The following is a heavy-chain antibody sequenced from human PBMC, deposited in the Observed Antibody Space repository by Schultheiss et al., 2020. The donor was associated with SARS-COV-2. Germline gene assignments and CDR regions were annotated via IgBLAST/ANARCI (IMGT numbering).Heavy chain of an antibody. CDR3: AKDPAVVRFGGVIVWDY. D-gene: IGHD3-16*02. Sequence: LSLTCAVSGGSIRSYYWSWIRQSPGKGLEWVLYISSSGSTIYYADSVKGRFTISRDNAKNSLYLQMNSLRAEDTAVYYCAKDPAVVRFGGVIVWDYWGQGTLVTVSS. CDR1: GGSIRSYY. J-gene: IGHJ4*02. V-gene: IGHV3-11*01. CDR2: ISSSGSTI.